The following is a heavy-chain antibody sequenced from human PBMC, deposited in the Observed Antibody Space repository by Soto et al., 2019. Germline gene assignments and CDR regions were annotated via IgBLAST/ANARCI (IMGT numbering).Heavy chain of an antibody. CDR1: GFTFSSYA. Sequence: GGSLRLSCEASGFTFSSYAMHWVRQAPGKGLEWVAVISYDGSNKYYADSVKGRFTISRDNSKNTLYLQMNSLRAEDTAVYYCASGGYGSPYWGQATLVTVSS. V-gene: IGHV3-30-3*01. CDR3: ASGGYGSPY. CDR2: ISYDGSNK. J-gene: IGHJ4*02. D-gene: IGHD3-10*01.